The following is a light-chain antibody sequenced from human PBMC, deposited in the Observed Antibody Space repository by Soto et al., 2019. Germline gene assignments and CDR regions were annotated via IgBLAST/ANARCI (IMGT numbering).Light chain of an antibody. Sequence: DIQMTQSPSSLSASVGDRVTITCRASQSIRSYLNWYQQKPGKAPKLLIYAACSLQSGVPSRFSGSGSGTDFTLTISSLQPEDFATYYCQQSYSTPRFGQGTKVEIK. J-gene: IGKJ1*01. CDR3: QQSYSTPR. CDR1: QSIRSY. V-gene: IGKV1-39*01. CDR2: AAC.